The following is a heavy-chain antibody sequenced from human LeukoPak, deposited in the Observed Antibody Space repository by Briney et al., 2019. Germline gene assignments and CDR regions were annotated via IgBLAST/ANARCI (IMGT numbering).Heavy chain of an antibody. V-gene: IGHV3-43*02. Sequence: GGSLRLSCAASGFTFDDYAMHWVRQAPGKGLEWVSLISGDGGSTYYADSVKGRFTISRDNSKNSLYLQMNSLRTEDTALYYCAKDSSGYYTRWYYYYYMDVCGKGTTVTVSS. CDR3: AKDSSGYYTRWYYYYYMDV. D-gene: IGHD3-22*01. CDR1: GFTFDDYA. CDR2: ISGDGGST. J-gene: IGHJ6*03.